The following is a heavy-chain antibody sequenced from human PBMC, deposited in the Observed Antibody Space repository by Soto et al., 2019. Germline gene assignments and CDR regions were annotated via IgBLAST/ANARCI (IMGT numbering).Heavy chain of an antibody. Sequence: QVQLVESGGGVVQPGRSLRLSCAASGFTFSSYGMHWVRQAPGKGLEWVAVIWYDGSNKYYADSVKGRFTISRDNSKNTLYLQMNSLRAEDTAVYYCARTVRGEGFFDYWGQGTLVTVSS. J-gene: IGHJ4*02. CDR1: GFTFSSYG. D-gene: IGHD3-10*01. V-gene: IGHV3-33*01. CDR3: ARTVRGEGFFDY. CDR2: IWYDGSNK.